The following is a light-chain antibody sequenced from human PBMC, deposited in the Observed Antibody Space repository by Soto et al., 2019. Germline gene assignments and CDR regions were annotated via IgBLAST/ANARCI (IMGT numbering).Light chain of an antibody. Sequence: DIQMSQSPSSLPASVGDRVTISCRPSQSINTYLNWYQQKEGKAPKLLIYGASNLQSGVPSRFSGSGSGTEFTLTISNLQPEDFATYYCQQSYMPPGTFGQGTTVEMK. CDR3: QQSYMPPGT. CDR1: QSINTY. V-gene: IGKV1-39*01. CDR2: GAS. J-gene: IGKJ1*01.